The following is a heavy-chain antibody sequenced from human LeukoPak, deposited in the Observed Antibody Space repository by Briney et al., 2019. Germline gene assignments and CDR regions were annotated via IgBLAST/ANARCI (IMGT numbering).Heavy chain of an antibody. V-gene: IGHV4-34*01. CDR1: GGSFSDYY. Sequence: SETLSLTCAVYGGSFSDYYWSWIRQPPGKGLEWIGEINHSGSTNYNPSLKSRVTILVDTSKNQFSLKLSSVTAADTAVYYCVRGLTSMPPGGYWGQGTLVTVSS. CDR2: INHSGST. D-gene: IGHD2/OR15-2a*01. J-gene: IGHJ4*02. CDR3: VRGLTSMPPGGY.